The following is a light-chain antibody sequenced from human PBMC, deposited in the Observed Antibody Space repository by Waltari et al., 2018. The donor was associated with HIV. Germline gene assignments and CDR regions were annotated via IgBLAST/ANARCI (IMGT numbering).Light chain of an antibody. Sequence: QSALTQPPSVSGSPGQSITISCTGTSSDFGSHNHVSSYQQCPGGVPKLLIYDVSNRPSGVSNRFSGSKSGNTASLTISGLQPEDEGDYYCSSYSSSLLSYIFASATKVIVL. CDR3: SSYSSSLLSYI. J-gene: IGLJ1*01. CDR1: SSDFGSHNH. CDR2: DVS. V-gene: IGLV2-14*03.